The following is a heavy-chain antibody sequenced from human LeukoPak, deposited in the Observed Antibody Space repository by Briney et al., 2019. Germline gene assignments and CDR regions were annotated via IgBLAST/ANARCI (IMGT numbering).Heavy chain of an antibody. J-gene: IGHJ6*02. D-gene: IGHD4-11*01. CDR2: IYYSGGT. Sequence: TSETLSLTCTVSGDSISSYYWSWIRQSPGKGLEWIGHIYYSGGTRYNASLKSRLTISVDTSKKQFSLKVTSVTAADTAVYYCARHGAGTTGRLYYYNGMDVWGLGTTVTVSS. CDR3: ARHGAGTTGRLYYYNGMDV. CDR1: GDSISSYY. V-gene: IGHV4-59*08.